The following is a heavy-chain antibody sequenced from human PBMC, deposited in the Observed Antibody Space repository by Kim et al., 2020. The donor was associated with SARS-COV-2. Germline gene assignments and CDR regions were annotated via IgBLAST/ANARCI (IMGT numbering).Heavy chain of an antibody. Sequence: GGSLRLSCAVSGFTVGDHYMDWVRLIPGKRLEWVGRSRDRPRGYTIDYASSVKGRFSISRNYRTNSLDLQMNSLRTEDTALYYCQVWIRGVMTYWGQGTLVTISS. CDR3: QVWIRGVMTY. CDR2: SRDRPRGYTI. J-gene: IGHJ4*02. V-gene: IGHV3-72*01. CDR1: GFTVGDHY. D-gene: IGHD3-10*01.